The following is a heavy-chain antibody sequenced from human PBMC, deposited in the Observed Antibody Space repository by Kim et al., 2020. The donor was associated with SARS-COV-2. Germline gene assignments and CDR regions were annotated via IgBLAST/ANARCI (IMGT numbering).Heavy chain of an antibody. J-gene: IGHJ4*02. CDR1: GFTFSSYA. CDR2: ISGSGGST. Sequence: GGSLRLSCAASGFTFSSYAMSWVRQAPGKGLEWVSAISGSGGSTYYADSVKGRFTISRDNSKNTLYLQMNSLRAEDTAVYYCVSAKARIVVVVAALDYWGQGTLVTVSS. V-gene: IGHV3-23*01. D-gene: IGHD2-15*01. CDR3: VSAKARIVVVVAALDY.